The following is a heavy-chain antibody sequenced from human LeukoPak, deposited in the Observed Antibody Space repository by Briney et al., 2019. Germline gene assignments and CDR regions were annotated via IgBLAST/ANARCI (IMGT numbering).Heavy chain of an antibody. CDR1: GYTFTGYY. J-gene: IGHJ6*03. Sequence: ASVKVSCKASGYTFTGYYMHWVRQAPGQGLEWMGWINPNSGGTNYAQKFQGRVTMTRDTSISTAYMELSRLRSDDTAVYYCASSGIGVVGSYYWDYYYYMDVWGKGTTVTVSS. D-gene: IGHD1-26*01. CDR3: ASSGIGVVGSYYWDYYYYMDV. CDR2: INPNSGGT. V-gene: IGHV1-2*02.